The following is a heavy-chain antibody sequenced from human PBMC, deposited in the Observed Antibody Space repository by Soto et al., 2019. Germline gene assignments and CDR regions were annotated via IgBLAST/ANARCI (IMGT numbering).Heavy chain of an antibody. CDR2: IYPGDSDT. D-gene: IGHD6-13*01. J-gene: IGHJ6*02. V-gene: IGHV5-51*01. CDR3: ARTSAGGKYYYGMDV. Sequence: GESLKISCKGSGYSFTSYWIVWVRQMPGKGLEWMGIIYPGDSDTRYSPSFQGQVTISADKSISTAYLQWSSLKASDTAMYYCARTSAGGKYYYGMDVWGQGTTVTV. CDR1: GYSFTSYW.